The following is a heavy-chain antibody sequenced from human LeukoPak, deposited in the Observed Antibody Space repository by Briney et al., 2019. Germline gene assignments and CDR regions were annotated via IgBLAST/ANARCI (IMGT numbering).Heavy chain of an antibody. CDR2: INHSGST. J-gene: IGHJ4*02. Sequence: PSETLSLTCAVYGGSFSGYYWSWIRQPPGKGLEWIGEINHSGSTNYNPSLKSRVTISEDTSKNQFSLKLSSVTAADTAVYYCASGVNIAVAGTIDYWGQGTLVTVSS. CDR1: GGSFSGYY. V-gene: IGHV4-34*01. D-gene: IGHD6-19*01. CDR3: ASGVNIAVAGTIDY.